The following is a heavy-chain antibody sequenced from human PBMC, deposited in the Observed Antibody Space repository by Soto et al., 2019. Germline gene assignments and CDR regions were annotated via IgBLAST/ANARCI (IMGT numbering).Heavy chain of an antibody. J-gene: IGHJ5*02. CDR1: GGSINTNGYY. V-gene: IGHV4-39*01. CDR3: ARHPSTYYDS. CDR2: IYYSGTT. D-gene: IGHD3-16*01. Sequence: QLQLQESGPGLVKPSETLSLSCTVSGGSINTNGYYWAWIRQPPGKGLEWIGSIYYSGTTYYNPSLKSRVIISSDKSKNQFSLRLTSVTAADTAVYSCARHPSTYYDSWGQGTLVTVSS.